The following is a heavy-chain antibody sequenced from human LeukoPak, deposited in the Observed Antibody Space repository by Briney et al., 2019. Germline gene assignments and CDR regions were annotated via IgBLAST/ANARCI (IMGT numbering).Heavy chain of an antibody. CDR1: GGSISSYY. V-gene: IGHV4-59*01. Sequence: ASETLSLTCTVSGGSISSYYWSWIRQPPGKGLEWIGYIYYSGSTNYNPSLKSRVTISVDTSKNQFSLKLSSVTAADTAVYYCARGSGGYDFWSGYYRPYNWFDPWGQGTLVTVSS. D-gene: IGHD3-3*01. CDR2: IYYSGST. CDR3: ARGSGGYDFWSGYYRPYNWFDP. J-gene: IGHJ5*02.